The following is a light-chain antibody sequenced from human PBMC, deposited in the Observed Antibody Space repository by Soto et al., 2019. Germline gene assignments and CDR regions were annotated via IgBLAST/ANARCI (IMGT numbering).Light chain of an antibody. Sequence: EIVLTQSPATLSSFPGDRVTLSCRASQYINTRLALYQHRPGQSPRLLIYQTSLRAAGIPARFSASGSGPEFTLTINSLQSEDFAIYYCQPYNNWPLTFGGGTKVDI. CDR3: QPYNNWPLT. CDR1: QYINTR. CDR2: QTS. V-gene: IGKV3D-15*01. J-gene: IGKJ4*01.